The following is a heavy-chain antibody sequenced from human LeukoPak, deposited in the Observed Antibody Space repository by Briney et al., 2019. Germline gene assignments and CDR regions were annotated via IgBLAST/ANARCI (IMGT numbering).Heavy chain of an antibody. CDR2: ITGSGGGS. V-gene: IGHV3-23*01. CDR1: GFTFSTYS. D-gene: IGHD3-3*01. CDR3: AKKSLWSGPFDY. J-gene: IGHJ4*02. Sequence: GGSLRLSCAASGFTFSTYSMHWVRQAPGKGLEWVSIITGSGGGSYYTDSVKGRFTLSRDNSKNTLFLQMNSLRAEDTAVYFCAKKSLWSGPFDYWGQGTLVTVFS.